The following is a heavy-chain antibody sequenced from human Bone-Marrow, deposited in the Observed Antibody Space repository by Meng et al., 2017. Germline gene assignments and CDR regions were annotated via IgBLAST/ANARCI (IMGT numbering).Heavy chain of an antibody. D-gene: IGHD3-9*01. V-gene: IGHV1-2*02. CDR2: INPNSGGT. CDR3: ARPGGATGYSTDY. Sequence: ASVKVSCKASGYTFTGYYMHWVRQAPGQGLEWMGWINPNSGGTNYAQKFQGRVTMTRDTSTSTAYMELSSLRSDDTAVYHCARPGGATGYSTDYWGQGTLVTVSS. J-gene: IGHJ4*02. CDR1: GYTFTGYY.